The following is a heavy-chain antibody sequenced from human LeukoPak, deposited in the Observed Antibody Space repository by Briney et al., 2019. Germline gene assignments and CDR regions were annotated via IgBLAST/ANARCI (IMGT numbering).Heavy chain of an antibody. J-gene: IGHJ6*02. V-gene: IGHV1-69*04. Sequence: GASVKVSCKASGGTFSSYAISWVRQAPGQGLEWMGRIIPILGIANYAQKFQGRVTITADKSTSTAYMELSSLRSEDTAVYYCARDREIRFSDYGMDVWGQGTTVTVSS. CDR2: IIPILGIA. CDR3: ARDREIRFSDYGMDV. D-gene: IGHD3-3*01. CDR1: GGTFSSYA.